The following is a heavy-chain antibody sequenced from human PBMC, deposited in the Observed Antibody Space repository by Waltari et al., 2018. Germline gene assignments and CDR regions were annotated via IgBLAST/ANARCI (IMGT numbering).Heavy chain of an antibody. V-gene: IGHV1-58*02. CDR1: GFTFSSST. J-gene: IGHJ3*02. CDR2: IVVGSGNT. Sequence: QMQLVQSGPEVKKPGTSVKVSCKASGFTFSSSTMQWVRQARGQRLEWIGWIVVGSGNTNYAQKFQERVTITRDMSTGTAYMELSSLRSEDTAVYYCAGARGGWSDPDYDAFDIWGQGTMVTVSS. D-gene: IGHD6-19*01. CDR3: AGARGGWSDPDYDAFDI.